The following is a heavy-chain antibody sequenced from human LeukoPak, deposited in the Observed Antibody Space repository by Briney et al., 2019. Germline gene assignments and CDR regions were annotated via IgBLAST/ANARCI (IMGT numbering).Heavy chain of an antibody. CDR3: ARDRARNGFDY. V-gene: IGHV1-69*04. D-gene: IGHD1-14*01. Sequence: ASVKVSCKASGGTFSSYAISWVRQAPGQGLEWMGRIIPILGIANYAQKFQGRVTITADKSTSTVYMELSSLRSEDTAVYYCARDRARNGFDYWGQGTLVTVSS. J-gene: IGHJ4*02. CDR1: GGTFSSYA. CDR2: IIPILGIA.